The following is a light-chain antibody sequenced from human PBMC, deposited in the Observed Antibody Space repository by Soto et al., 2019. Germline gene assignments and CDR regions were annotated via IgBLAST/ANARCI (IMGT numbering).Light chain of an antibody. CDR3: ISFSISIPREV. CDR2: EAS. J-gene: IGLJ1*01. CDR1: ISDVCGYNY. V-gene: IGLV2-14*01. Sequence: QSVLPQPASVSGSPGQSITISCPGPISDVCGYNYVSWYQQHPGKAPKLIIYEASYRPSGVSNRFSGSKPGNTASLTISGLQADDEADYNCISFSISIPREVFGTGTKGTVL.